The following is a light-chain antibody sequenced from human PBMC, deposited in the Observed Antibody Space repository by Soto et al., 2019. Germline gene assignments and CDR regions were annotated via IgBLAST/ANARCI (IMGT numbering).Light chain of an antibody. V-gene: IGLV2-14*03. Sequence: QSVLTQPASVSGSPGQSITISCTGTSSDVGGSSYVSWYQQRPGKAPKLIIYGVNNRPSGVSNRFSGSKSGNTASLTISGLQAEDEAHYHCSSYTSSDIVIFGGGTKLTVL. CDR1: SSDVGGSSY. CDR3: SSYTSSDIVI. CDR2: GVN. J-gene: IGLJ2*01.